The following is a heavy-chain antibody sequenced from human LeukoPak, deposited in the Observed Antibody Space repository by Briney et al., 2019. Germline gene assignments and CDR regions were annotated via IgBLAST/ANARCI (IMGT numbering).Heavy chain of an antibody. J-gene: IGHJ5*02. CDR1: GYTFTSYG. CDR3: ARANIVVVLDASRPRPWFDP. V-gene: IGHV1-18*01. Sequence: ASVKVSCKASGYTFTSYGISWVRQAPGQGLEWMGWISAYNGNTNYAQKLQGRVTMTTDTSTSTAYMELRSLRSDDTAVYYCARANIVVVLDASRPRPWFDPWGQGTPVTVSS. D-gene: IGHD2-15*01. CDR2: ISAYNGNT.